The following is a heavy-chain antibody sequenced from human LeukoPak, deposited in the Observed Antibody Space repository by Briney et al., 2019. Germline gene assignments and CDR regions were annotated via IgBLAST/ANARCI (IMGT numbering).Heavy chain of an antibody. D-gene: IGHD4-23*01. Sequence: SVKVSYKASGGSFSSYAINWVRGAPGPGLECVGGIIIIFGKARYAQKFQGRVTITAVESTSTAYMELRSLRSEDTAVYYCARGWLAETTVVTPYNYWGQGTLVTVSS. CDR1: GGSFSSYA. CDR3: ARGWLAETTVVTPYNY. V-gene: IGHV1-69*01. J-gene: IGHJ4*02. CDR2: IIIIFGKA.